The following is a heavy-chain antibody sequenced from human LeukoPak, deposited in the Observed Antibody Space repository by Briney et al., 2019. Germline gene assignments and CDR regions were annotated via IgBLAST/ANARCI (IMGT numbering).Heavy chain of an antibody. J-gene: IGHJ4*02. CDR1: GGSVSSGSYY. CDR2: IYYSGST. Sequence: SETLSLTCTVSGGSVSSGSYYWSWIRQPPGKGLEWIGSIYYSGSTFYNPSLKSRVTISVDTSKNQFSLKLSSVTAADTAVYYCARHLVTAIPYWGQGTLVTVSS. D-gene: IGHD2-21*02. CDR3: ARHLVTAIPY. V-gene: IGHV4-39*01.